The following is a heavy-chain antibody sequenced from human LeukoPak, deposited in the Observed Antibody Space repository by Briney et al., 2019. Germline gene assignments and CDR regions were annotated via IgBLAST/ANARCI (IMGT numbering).Heavy chain of an antibody. Sequence: PSETLSLTCTVSGGSISSSSYYWGWIRQPPGKGLEWIGSIYYSGSTYYNPSLKSRVTISVDTSKNQFSLKLSSVTAADTAVYYCAREWRYCSSTSCFVWFDPWGQGTLVTVSS. D-gene: IGHD2-2*01. CDR1: GGSISSSSYY. CDR3: AREWRYCSSTSCFVWFDP. V-gene: IGHV4-39*07. CDR2: IYYSGST. J-gene: IGHJ5*02.